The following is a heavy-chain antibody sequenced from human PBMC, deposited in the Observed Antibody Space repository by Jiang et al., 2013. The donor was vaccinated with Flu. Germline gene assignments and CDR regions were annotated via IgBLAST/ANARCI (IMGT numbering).Heavy chain of an antibody. D-gene: IGHD3-22*01. J-gene: IGHJ5*02. CDR2: IDPSDSYT. V-gene: IGHV5-10-1*01. Sequence: MGRIDPSDSYTNYSPSFQGHVTFSADKSISTAYLQWSSLKASDTAIYYCAHTTAMIVGGAWGQGTLVTVSS. CDR3: AHTTAMIVGGA.